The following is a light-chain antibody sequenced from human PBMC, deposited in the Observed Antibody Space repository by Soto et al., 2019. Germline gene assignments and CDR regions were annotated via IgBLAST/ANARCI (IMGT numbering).Light chain of an antibody. CDR1: QSVSSN. V-gene: IGKV3-15*01. Sequence: EIVMTQSPATLSVSPGERATLSCRASQSVSSNLAWYQQKPGQAPRLLIYGASTRATGIPARFSGSGSGTEFTLTISSLQSQDFAVYYCQKYNKWPPFGQGTKVDIK. J-gene: IGKJ1*01. CDR3: QKYNKWPP. CDR2: GAS.